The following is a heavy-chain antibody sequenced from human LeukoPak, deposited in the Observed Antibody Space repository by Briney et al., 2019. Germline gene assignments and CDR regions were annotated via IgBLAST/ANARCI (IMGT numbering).Heavy chain of an antibody. Sequence: VASVKVSCKASGYTFTGYYMHWVRQAPGQGLEWMGWINPNSGGTNYAQKFQGRVTMTRDTSISTAYMELSRLRSDDTAVYYCARDVGATLYYFDYWGQGTLVTVSS. CDR2: INPNSGGT. CDR1: GYTFTGYY. V-gene: IGHV1-2*02. CDR3: ARDVGATLYYFDY. J-gene: IGHJ4*02. D-gene: IGHD1-26*01.